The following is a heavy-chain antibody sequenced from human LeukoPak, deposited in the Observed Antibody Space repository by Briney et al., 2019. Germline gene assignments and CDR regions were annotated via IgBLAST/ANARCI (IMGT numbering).Heavy chain of an antibody. Sequence: ASVKVSCKASGYTFTSYDINWVRQATGQGLEWMGWMNPNSGNTGYAQKFQGRVTMTRNTSISTAYMELSSLRSEDTAVYYCARVEYSSYYYYGMDVRGQGTTVTVSS. CDR1: GYTFTSYD. CDR2: MNPNSGNT. V-gene: IGHV1-8*01. D-gene: IGHD6-6*01. J-gene: IGHJ6*02. CDR3: ARVEYSSYYYYGMDV.